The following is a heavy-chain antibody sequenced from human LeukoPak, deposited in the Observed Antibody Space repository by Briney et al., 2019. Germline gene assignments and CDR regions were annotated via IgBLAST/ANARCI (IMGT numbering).Heavy chain of an antibody. CDR2: ISYDGSNK. Sequence: HPGGFLRLSCAASGFAFDYYSMHWVRQAPGEGLEWVAIISYDGSNKFYADSVQGRFTISRDNSKNTLFLHLNTLRADDTGVYYCARSQAQHFDYWGQGALVTVSS. CDR1: GFAFDYYS. D-gene: IGHD5-18*01. CDR3: ARSQAQHFDY. J-gene: IGHJ4*02. V-gene: IGHV3-30-3*01.